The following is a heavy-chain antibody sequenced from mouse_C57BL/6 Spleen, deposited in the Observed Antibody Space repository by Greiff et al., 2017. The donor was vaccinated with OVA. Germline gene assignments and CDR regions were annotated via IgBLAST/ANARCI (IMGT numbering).Heavy chain of an antibody. CDR2: INYDGSST. V-gene: IGHV5-16*01. D-gene: IGHD3-2*02. J-gene: IGHJ4*01. Sequence: DVKLVESEGGLVQPGSSMKLSCTASGFTFSDYYMAWVRQVPEKGLEWVANINYDGSSTYYLDSLKSRFIISRDNAKNILYLQMSSLKSEDTATYDCARYSSGYDYAMDYWGQGTSVTVSS. CDR1: GFTFSDYY. CDR3: ARYSSGYDYAMDY.